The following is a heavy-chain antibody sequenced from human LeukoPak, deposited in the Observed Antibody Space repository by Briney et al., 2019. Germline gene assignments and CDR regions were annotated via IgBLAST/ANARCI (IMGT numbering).Heavy chain of an antibody. CDR2: IKQDGSEK. CDR3: AKGLGMTPGDAFDI. J-gene: IGHJ3*02. Sequence: PGGSLRLSCAASGFTFSIYDMSWVRQAPGKGLEWVANIKQDGSEKYYVDSVKGRFTISRDNAKNSLYLQMNSLRAEDTAVYYCAKGLGMTPGDAFDIWGQGTMVTVSS. D-gene: IGHD2-15*01. V-gene: IGHV3-7*03. CDR1: GFTFSIYD.